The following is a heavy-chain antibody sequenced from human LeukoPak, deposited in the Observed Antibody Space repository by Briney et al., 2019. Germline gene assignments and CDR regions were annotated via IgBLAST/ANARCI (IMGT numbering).Heavy chain of an antibody. V-gene: IGHV4-30-2*01. Sequence: PSETLSLTCAVSGGSISSGGYSWSWIRQPPGKGLEWIGYIYHSGSTYYNPSLKSRVTISVDRSKNQFSLKLSSVTAADTAVYYCARGSHGGNLKNNWFDPWGQGTLVTVSS. D-gene: IGHD4-23*01. CDR1: GGSISSGGYS. J-gene: IGHJ5*02. CDR2: IYHSGST. CDR3: ARGSHGGNLKNNWFDP.